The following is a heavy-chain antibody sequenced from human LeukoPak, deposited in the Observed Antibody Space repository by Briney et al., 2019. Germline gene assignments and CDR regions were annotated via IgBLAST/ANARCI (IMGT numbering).Heavy chain of an antibody. CDR2: MNPNSGNT. Sequence: VASVKVSCKASGYTFTSYDINWVRQATGQGLEWMGWMNPNSGNTGYAQKFQGRVTMTRNTSISTAYMELSSLRSEDTAVYYCARATYSSAPPYDYWGQGTLVTVSS. CDR3: ARATYSSAPPYDY. CDR1: GYTFTSYD. V-gene: IGHV1-8*01. D-gene: IGHD6-19*01. J-gene: IGHJ4*02.